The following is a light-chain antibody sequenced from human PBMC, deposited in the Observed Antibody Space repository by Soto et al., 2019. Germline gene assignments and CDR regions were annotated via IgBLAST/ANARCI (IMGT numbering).Light chain of an antibody. V-gene: IGKV1-39*01. J-gene: IGKJ2*01. Sequence: DIQMTQSPSSLSASVGDRVTITCRASQTINTYLNWYQQKPGRAPKLLMYAASSSQSGVPSRFSGSGSGTVFTLTIPSLHPEDFATYFCKQTYSTPYTFGQGTKVEIK. CDR2: AAS. CDR3: KQTYSTPYT. CDR1: QTINTY.